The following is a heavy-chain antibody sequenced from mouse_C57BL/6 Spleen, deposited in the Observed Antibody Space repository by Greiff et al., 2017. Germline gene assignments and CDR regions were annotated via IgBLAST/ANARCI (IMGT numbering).Heavy chain of an antibody. CDR2: IEPANGNT. V-gene: IGHV14-3*01. CDR3: ASRGYDGYLFFYAMDY. Sequence: VQLQQSVAELVRPGASVKLSCTASGFNIKNTYMHWVKQRPEQGLEWIGRIEPANGNTKYAPKFQGKAPITADTSSNTAYLQLSSLTSEDTAIYYCASRGYDGYLFFYAMDYWGQGTSVTVSS. J-gene: IGHJ4*01. CDR1: GFNIKNTY. D-gene: IGHD2-3*01.